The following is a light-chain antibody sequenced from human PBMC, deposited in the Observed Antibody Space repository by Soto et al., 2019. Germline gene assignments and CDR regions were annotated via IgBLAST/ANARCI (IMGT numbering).Light chain of an antibody. Sequence: DIQMTQSPSSLSASVGDRVTITCRASQTISAYLNWYQQKPGRAPKLLIYAASSLQSGVPSRFSGSGSGTDFTLTTSSLQPEDFATYYCQESYTTPVTFGGGTKVEI. CDR3: QESYTTPVT. CDR1: QTISAY. CDR2: AAS. V-gene: IGKV1-39*01. J-gene: IGKJ4*01.